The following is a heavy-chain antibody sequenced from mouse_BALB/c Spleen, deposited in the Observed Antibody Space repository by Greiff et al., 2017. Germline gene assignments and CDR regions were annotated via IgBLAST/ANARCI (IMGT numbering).Heavy chain of an antibody. Sequence: VQLKQSGPGLVKPSQSLSLTCTVTGYSITSDYAWNWIRQFPGNKLEWMGYISYSGSTSYNPSLKSRISITRDTSKNQFFLQLNSVTTEDTATYYCARDPDGNYGFAYWGQGTLVTVSA. CDR3: ARDPDGNYGFAY. D-gene: IGHD2-1*01. CDR2: ISYSGST. CDR1: GYSITSDYA. V-gene: IGHV3-2*02. J-gene: IGHJ3*01.